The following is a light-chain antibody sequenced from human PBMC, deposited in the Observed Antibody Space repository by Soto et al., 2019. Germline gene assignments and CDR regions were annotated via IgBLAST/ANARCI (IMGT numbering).Light chain of an antibody. CDR2: STN. J-gene: IGLJ2*01. CDR3: MLYMGGGLVV. V-gene: IGLV8-61*01. Sequence: QTVVSQEPSFSVSPGGTVTLTCGLTSGSVSTTYYPSWYQQTPGQAPRTLIYSTNIRSSGVPERFSGSILEKKAALTITGAQAEDESYYHCMLYMGGGLVVFGGGTKLTVL. CDR1: SGSVSTTYY.